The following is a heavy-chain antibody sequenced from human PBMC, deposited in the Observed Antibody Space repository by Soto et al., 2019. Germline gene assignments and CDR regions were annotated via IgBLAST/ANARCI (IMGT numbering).Heavy chain of an antibody. D-gene: IGHD2-2*01. J-gene: IGHJ4*02. CDR2: INAGNGNT. CDR3: ARLSTRTGCYDY. CDR1: GYTFTSYA. V-gene: IGHV1-3*01. Sequence: GASVKVSCKASGYTFTSYAMHWVRQAPGQRLEWMGWINAGNGNTKYSQKFQGRVTITRDTSASTAYMELSSLRSEDTAVYYCARLSTRTGCYDYWGQGTLVTVSS.